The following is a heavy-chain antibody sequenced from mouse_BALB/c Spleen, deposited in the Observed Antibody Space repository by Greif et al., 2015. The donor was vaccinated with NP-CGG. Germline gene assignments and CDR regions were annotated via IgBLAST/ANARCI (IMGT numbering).Heavy chain of an antibody. V-gene: IGHV5-17*02. J-gene: IGHJ4*01. Sequence: EVKLMESGGGLVQPGGSRKLSCAASGFTFSSFGMHWVRQAPEKGLEWVAYISSGSSTIYYADTVKGRFTISRDNPKNTLFLRMTSLRSEDTAMYYCARGGIYYYGSSPYYAMDYWGQGTSVTVSS. CDR3: ARGGIYYYGSSPYYAMDY. CDR1: GFTFSSFG. CDR2: ISSGSSTI. D-gene: IGHD1-1*01.